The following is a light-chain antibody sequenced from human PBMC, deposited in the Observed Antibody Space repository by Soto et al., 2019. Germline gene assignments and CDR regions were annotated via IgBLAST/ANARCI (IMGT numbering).Light chain of an antibody. Sequence: QSVLTQPPSASGTPGQRVPISCSGSSSNIGINPVNWYQQLPGTAPKLLIFSSNQRPSGVPDRFSGSKSGASASLAISGLQSEDEADYYCSSYTSRVTRVFGTGTKLTVL. V-gene: IGLV1-44*01. J-gene: IGLJ1*01. CDR1: SSNIGINP. CDR3: SSYTSRVTRV. CDR2: SSN.